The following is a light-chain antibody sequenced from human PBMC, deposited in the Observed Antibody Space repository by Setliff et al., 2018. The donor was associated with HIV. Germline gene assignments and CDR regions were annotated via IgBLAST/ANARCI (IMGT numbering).Light chain of an antibody. CDR2: EVS. CDR3: CSYAGSSTYV. J-gene: IGLJ1*01. Sequence: QSALAQPASVSGSPGQSITISCTGNSRNVGSYNLVSWYQQHSGKAPKLMIYEVSKRPSGVSNRFSGSKSGNTASLTISGLQAEDEADYYCCSYAGSSTYVFGTGTKVTVL. CDR1: SRNVGSYNL. V-gene: IGLV2-23*02.